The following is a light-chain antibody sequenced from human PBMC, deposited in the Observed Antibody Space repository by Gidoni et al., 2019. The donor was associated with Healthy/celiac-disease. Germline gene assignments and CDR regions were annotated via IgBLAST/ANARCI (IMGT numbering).Light chain of an antibody. CDR3: QQYNNWPSSLT. J-gene: IGKJ4*01. Sequence: IVMTQSPATLPVSPGERATLACRASQRVSSNLAWYQQKPGQAPRLLIYGASTRATGLPARFSGSGSGTEFTLTISSLQSEDFAVYYCQQYNNWPSSLTFGGGTKVEIK. CDR1: QRVSSN. CDR2: GAS. V-gene: IGKV3-15*01.